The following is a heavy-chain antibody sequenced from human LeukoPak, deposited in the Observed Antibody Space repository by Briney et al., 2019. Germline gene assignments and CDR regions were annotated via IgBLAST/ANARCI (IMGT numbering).Heavy chain of an antibody. Sequence: PGGSLRLSCAASGFTFSDYYMSWIRQAPGKGLEWVSYISSSGSTIYYADSVKGRFTISRDNAKNSLYLQMNSLRAEDTAVYYCARLRLVVRGVPNWFDPWGQGTLVTVSS. V-gene: IGHV3-11*01. CDR2: ISSSGSTI. CDR3: ARLRLVVRGVPNWFDP. J-gene: IGHJ5*02. D-gene: IGHD3-10*01. CDR1: GFTFSDYY.